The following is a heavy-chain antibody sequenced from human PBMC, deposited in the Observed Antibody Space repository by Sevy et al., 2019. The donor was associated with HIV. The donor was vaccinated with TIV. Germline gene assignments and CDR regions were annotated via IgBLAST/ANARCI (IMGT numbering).Heavy chain of an antibody. V-gene: IGHV3-21*01. Sequence: GGSLRLSCAASGFTFSSYSMNWVRQAPGKGLEWVSSISSSSSYIYYADSVKGRFTISRDNAKNSLYLQMNSLRAEDTAVYYCARDLYGSTMWGAFDIWGQGTMVTVS. CDR2: ISSSSSYI. J-gene: IGHJ3*02. CDR3: ARDLYGSTMWGAFDI. CDR1: GFTFSSYS. D-gene: IGHD5-12*01.